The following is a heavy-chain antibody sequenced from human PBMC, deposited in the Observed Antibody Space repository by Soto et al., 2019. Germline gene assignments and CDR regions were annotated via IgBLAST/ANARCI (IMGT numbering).Heavy chain of an antibody. CDR2: ISYDGSNK. V-gene: IGHV3-30-3*01. Sequence: QVQLVASGGGVVPPGRSLRLSCAASGFTFSTYSMYWVRQAPGKGLEWVAVISYDGSNKYEADSMKDRFTISRDNSKNTLYLQMNSLRAEDTAVYYCARPYYDFWTGYPGAFFDYWGQGTLVTVSS. J-gene: IGHJ4*02. CDR1: GFTFSTYS. D-gene: IGHD3-3*01. CDR3: ARPYYDFWTGYPGAFFDY.